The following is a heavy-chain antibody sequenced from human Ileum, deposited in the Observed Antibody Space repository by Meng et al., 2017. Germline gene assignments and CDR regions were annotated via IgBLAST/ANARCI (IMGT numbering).Heavy chain of an antibody. D-gene: IGHD1-26*01. Sequence: QVRLPESGPGLVKPSGTLSLTCAGSGDSISSSGWWSWVRQPPGKGLEWIGQIYQSGSTNYNPSLKSRVTISIDRSENQLSLKLSSVTAADTAVYYCARHIVGPTPGMEYWGQGTLVTASS. CDR3: ARHIVGPTPGMEY. CDR2: IYQSGST. CDR1: GDSISSSGW. V-gene: IGHV4-4*02. J-gene: IGHJ4*02.